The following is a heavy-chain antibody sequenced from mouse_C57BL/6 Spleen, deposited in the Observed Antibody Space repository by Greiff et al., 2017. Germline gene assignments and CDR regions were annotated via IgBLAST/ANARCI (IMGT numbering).Heavy chain of an antibody. CDR3: ANYYDHGGFAY. V-gene: IGHV5-16*01. Sequence: EVKLVESEGGLVQPGSSMKLSCTASGFTFSDYYMAWVRQVPEKGLEWVANINYDGSSTYYLDSLKSRFIISRDNAKNILYLQMSSLKSEDTATYYCANYYDHGGFAYWGQGTLVTVSA. D-gene: IGHD2-4*01. CDR1: GFTFSDYY. J-gene: IGHJ3*01. CDR2: INYDGSST.